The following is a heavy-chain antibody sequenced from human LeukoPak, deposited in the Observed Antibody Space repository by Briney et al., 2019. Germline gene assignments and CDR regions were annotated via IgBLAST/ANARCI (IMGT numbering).Heavy chain of an antibody. CDR3: ARQRWLQFFDY. Sequence: PGGSLRLSCAASGFTVSSNYMSWVRQAPGKGLEWVSVIYSGGSTYYADSVKGRFTISRDNSKNTLYLQMNSLRAEDTAVYYCARQRWLQFFDYWGQGTLVTVSS. D-gene: IGHD5-24*01. CDR2: IYSGGST. J-gene: IGHJ4*02. CDR1: GFTVSSNY. V-gene: IGHV3-53*01.